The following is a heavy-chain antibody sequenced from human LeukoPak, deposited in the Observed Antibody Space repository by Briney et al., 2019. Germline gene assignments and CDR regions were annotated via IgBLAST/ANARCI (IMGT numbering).Heavy chain of an antibody. CDR3: ARDRGTNYDILTGYYSLSDGYYMDV. CDR2: IYYSGST. V-gene: IGHV4-59*12. D-gene: IGHD3-9*01. Sequence: SETLSLTCTVSGGSISSYYWSWIRQPPGKGLEWIGYIYYSGSTNYNPSLKSRVTISVDTSKNQFSLKPSSVTAADTAVYYCARDRGTNYDILTGYYSLSDGYYMDVWGKGTTVTVSS. CDR1: GGSISSYY. J-gene: IGHJ6*03.